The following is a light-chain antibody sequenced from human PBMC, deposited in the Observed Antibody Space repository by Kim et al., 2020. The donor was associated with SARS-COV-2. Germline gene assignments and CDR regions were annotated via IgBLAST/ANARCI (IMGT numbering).Light chain of an antibody. Sequence: EIVMTQSPDSLAVSLGERATINCKSSQSVLYSSNNKNYLAWYQQKPGQPPKLLIYWASTRESGVPDRFSGSGSGTGFTLTIRSLQAEDVAVYYCQQYYTTPPTFGQGTKLEI. J-gene: IGKJ2*01. V-gene: IGKV4-1*01. CDR3: QQYYTTPPT. CDR1: QSVLYSSNNKNY. CDR2: WAS.